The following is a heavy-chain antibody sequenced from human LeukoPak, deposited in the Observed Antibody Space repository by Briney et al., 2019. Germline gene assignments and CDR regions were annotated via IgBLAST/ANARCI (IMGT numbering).Heavy chain of an antibody. V-gene: IGHV4-34*01. Sequence: SETLSLTXAVYGGSFSGYYWSWICQPPGKGLEWIGEINHSGSTNYNPSLKSRVTISVDTSKNHFSLKLSSVTAADTAVYYCARGFVPFDYWGQGTLVTVSS. D-gene: IGHD3-16*01. CDR2: INHSGST. CDR1: GGSFSGYY. CDR3: ARGFVPFDY. J-gene: IGHJ4*02.